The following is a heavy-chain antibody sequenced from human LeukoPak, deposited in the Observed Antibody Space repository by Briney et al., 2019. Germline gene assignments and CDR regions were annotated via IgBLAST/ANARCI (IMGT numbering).Heavy chain of an antibody. D-gene: IGHD5-18*01. CDR1: GGSISSYY. CDR3: ARDSGRGYINGYPKVDY. CDR2: IYYSGST. V-gene: IGHV4-59*12. J-gene: IGHJ4*02. Sequence: SETLSLTCTVSGGSISSYYWSWIRQPPGKGLEWIGYIYYSGSTNYNPSLKSRVTISVDTSKNQFSLKLTSVTAADTAVYFCARDSGRGYINGYPKVDYWGQGTLVTVSS.